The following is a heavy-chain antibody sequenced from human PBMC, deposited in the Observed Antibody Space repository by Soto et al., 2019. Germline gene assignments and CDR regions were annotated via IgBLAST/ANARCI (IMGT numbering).Heavy chain of an antibody. CDR2: INHSGST. CDR1: GGCFSGYY. Sequence: SETLSLTCAVDGGCFSGYYWSWIRQPPGKGLEWIGEINHSGSTNYNPSLKSRVTISVDTSKNQFSLKLSSVTAADTAVYYCARARIYCSSTSCYSYYYYMDVWGKGTTVTVSS. J-gene: IGHJ6*03. CDR3: ARARIYCSSTSCYSYYYYMDV. V-gene: IGHV4-34*01. D-gene: IGHD2-2*01.